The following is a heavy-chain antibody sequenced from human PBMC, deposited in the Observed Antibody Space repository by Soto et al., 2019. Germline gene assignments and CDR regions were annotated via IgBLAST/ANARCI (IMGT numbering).Heavy chain of an antibody. D-gene: IGHD2-15*01. CDR3: ARERGDVVVVAAYYFDY. Sequence: ESGGGVVQPGRSLRLSCAASGFTFSSYGMHWVRQAPGKGLEWVAVIWYDGSNKYYADSVKGRFTISRDNSKNTLYLQMNSLRAEDTAVYYCARERGDVVVVAAYYFDYWGQGTLVTVSS. V-gene: IGHV3-33*01. CDR2: IWYDGSNK. J-gene: IGHJ4*02. CDR1: GFTFSSYG.